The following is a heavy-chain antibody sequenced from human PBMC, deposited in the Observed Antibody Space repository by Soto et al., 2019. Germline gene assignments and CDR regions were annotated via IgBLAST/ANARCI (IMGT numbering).Heavy chain of an antibody. CDR3: ARMSYFYDKWYFDL. V-gene: IGHV4-30-4*01. CDR2: VYYSGTT. D-gene: IGHD3-22*01. J-gene: IGHJ2*01. CDR1: GASINNNDYY. Sequence: LSLTCTVSGASINNNDYYWGWIRQTPGKGLEWIGYVYYSGTTDYIPSLKSRLSMSIDKSQNQFTLKLNSGTAADTATYYCARMSYFYDKWYFDLWGRGTLVTV.